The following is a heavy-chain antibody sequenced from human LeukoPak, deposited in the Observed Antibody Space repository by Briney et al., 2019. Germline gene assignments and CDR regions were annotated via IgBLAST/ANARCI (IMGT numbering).Heavy chain of an antibody. CDR3: AREVGSSSYASAPNWFDP. CDR1: GYTFTVYY. J-gene: IGHJ5*02. CDR2: INPNSGGT. V-gene: IGHV1-2*02. Sequence: ASVKVSCKASGYTFTVYYMHWVRQAPGQGLEWMGWINPNSGGTNYAQKFQGRVTMTRDTSISTAYMELSRLRSDDTAVYYCAREVGSSSYASAPNWFDPWGQGTLVTVSS. D-gene: IGHD6-13*01.